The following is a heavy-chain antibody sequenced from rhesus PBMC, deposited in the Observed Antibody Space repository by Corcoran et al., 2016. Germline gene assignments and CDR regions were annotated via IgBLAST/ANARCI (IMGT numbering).Heavy chain of an antibody. J-gene: IGHJ4*01. D-gene: IGHD3-34*01. CDR3: ARDNWGDYEVFDY. CDR2: IYGSSTST. Sequence: QVQLQESGPGVVKPSETLSLTCAVSGGSISDSYRWSWIRQPPGKGLEWIGYIYGSSTSTNYNPSLKSPVTISKYTSKNQFSLKLSSLTAADTAVYYCARDNWGDYEVFDYWGQGVLVTVSS. V-gene: IGHV4S10*01. CDR1: GGSISDSYR.